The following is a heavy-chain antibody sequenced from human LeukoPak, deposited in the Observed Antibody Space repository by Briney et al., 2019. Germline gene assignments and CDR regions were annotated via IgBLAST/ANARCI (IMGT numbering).Heavy chain of an antibody. D-gene: IGHD5-18*01. CDR1: GYTFTDYY. CDR3: ARDGDTAMADPTGVTYYYYYGMDV. CDR2: INPNSGGT. V-gene: IGHV1-2*02. Sequence: GASVKVSCNTSGYTFTDYYIHWVRQAPGQGLEWMGWINPNSGGTNYAQKFQGRVTMTRDTSISTAYMELSRLRSDDTAVYYCARDGDTAMADPTGVTYYYYYGMDVWGQGTTVTVSS. J-gene: IGHJ6*02.